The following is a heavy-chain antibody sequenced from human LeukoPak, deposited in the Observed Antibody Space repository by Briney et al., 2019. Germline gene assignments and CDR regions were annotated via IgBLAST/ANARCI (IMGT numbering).Heavy chain of an antibody. CDR3: ARSIFRFGRGTLWFGEFPGWFDP. Sequence: ASVKVSCKASGYTFTSYDINWVRQATGQGLEWMGWMNPNSGNTGYAQKFQGRVTMTRNTSMSTAYMELSSLRSEDTAVYYCARSIFRFGRGTLWFGEFPGWFDPWGQGTLVTVSS. J-gene: IGHJ5*02. CDR2: MNPNSGNT. D-gene: IGHD3-10*01. V-gene: IGHV1-8*01. CDR1: GYTFTSYD.